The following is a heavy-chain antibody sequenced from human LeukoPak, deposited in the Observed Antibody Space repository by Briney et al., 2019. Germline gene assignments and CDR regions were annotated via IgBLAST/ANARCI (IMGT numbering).Heavy chain of an antibody. Sequence: SETLSLTCTVSGGSISSSSYYWGWIRQPPGKGLEWIGSIYYGGSTYYNPSLKSRVTMSVDTSKNQFYLRLRSETAADTAVYYCARDPLRITQRGYFEYWGQGTLVTVSS. V-gene: IGHV4-39*07. J-gene: IGHJ4*02. CDR3: ARDPLRITQRGYFEY. CDR1: GGSISSSSYY. CDR2: IYYGGST. D-gene: IGHD3-10*01.